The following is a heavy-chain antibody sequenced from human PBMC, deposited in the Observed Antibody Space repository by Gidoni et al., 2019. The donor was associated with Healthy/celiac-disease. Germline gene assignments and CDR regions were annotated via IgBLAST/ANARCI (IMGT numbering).Heavy chain of an antibody. CDR1: GFTFSSYW. CDR3: ARGMLRLGELSPPIDY. CDR2: IKQDGSEK. Sequence: EVQLVESGGGLVQPGGSLRLSCAASGFTFSSYWMSWVRQAPGKGLEWVANIKQDGSEKYYWDSVKGRFTISRYNANNSRYLQMNSLRADDTAVYYCARGMLRLGELSPPIDYWGQGTLVTVSS. J-gene: IGHJ4*02. D-gene: IGHD3-16*02. V-gene: IGHV3-7*01.